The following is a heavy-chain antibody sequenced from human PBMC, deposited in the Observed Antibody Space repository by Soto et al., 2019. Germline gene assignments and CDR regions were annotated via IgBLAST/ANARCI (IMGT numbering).Heavy chain of an antibody. V-gene: IGHV3-23*01. D-gene: IGHD3-22*01. Sequence: EVQLLGSGGGLVQPGGSLRLSCAASGFTFSSYAMSWVPQAPGKGLEWVSAISGSGGSTYYADSVKGRFTISRDNSKNTLYLQMNSLRAEDTAVYYCAILPHSSGYYSWPDYWGQGTLVTVSS. J-gene: IGHJ4*02. CDR3: AILPHSSGYYSWPDY. CDR2: ISGSGGST. CDR1: GFTFSSYA.